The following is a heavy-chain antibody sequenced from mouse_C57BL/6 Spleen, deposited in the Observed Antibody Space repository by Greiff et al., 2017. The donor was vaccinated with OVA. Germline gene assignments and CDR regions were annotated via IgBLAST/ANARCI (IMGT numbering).Heavy chain of an antibody. CDR1: GFTFSSYA. Sequence: EVQLVESGGGLVKPGGSLKLSCAASGFTFSSYAMSWVRQTPEKRLEWVATISDGGSYTYYPDNVKGRFTISRDNAKNNLYLQMSHLKSEDTAMYYCAREGVGYFDVWGTGTTVTVSS. V-gene: IGHV5-4*01. CDR2: ISDGGSYT. CDR3: AREGVGYFDV. J-gene: IGHJ1*03.